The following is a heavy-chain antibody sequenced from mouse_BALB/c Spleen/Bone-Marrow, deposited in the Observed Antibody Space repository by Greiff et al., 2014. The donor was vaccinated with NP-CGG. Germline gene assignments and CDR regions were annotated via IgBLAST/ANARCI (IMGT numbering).Heavy chain of an antibody. Sequence: QVQLQQSGAELVRPGSSVKISCKASGYAFSSYWMNWVKQRPGQGPEWIGQIYPGDGDTNYNGKFKGKATLTADKSSSTAYMQLSSITSEDSAVYFCAREGYDYDWFAYWGQGTLVTVSA. V-gene: IGHV1-80*01. D-gene: IGHD2-4*01. CDR1: GYAFSSYW. CDR2: IYPGDGDT. J-gene: IGHJ3*01. CDR3: AREGYDYDWFAY.